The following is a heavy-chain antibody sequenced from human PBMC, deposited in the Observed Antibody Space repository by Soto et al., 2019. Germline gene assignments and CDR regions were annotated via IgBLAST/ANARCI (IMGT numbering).Heavy chain of an antibody. CDR2: IYPGDSDT. V-gene: IGHV5-51*01. D-gene: IGHD6-13*01. J-gene: IGHJ6*02. CDR1: GYSFTGYW. Sequence: GESLKISCNGSGYSFTGYWICWVGQMPGKGLEWMGIIYPGDSDTRYSPSFQGQVTISADKSISTAYLQWSSLKASDTAMYSCARLGAGTPDSYYYGMDVWGQGTTVTVSS. CDR3: ARLGAGTPDSYYYGMDV.